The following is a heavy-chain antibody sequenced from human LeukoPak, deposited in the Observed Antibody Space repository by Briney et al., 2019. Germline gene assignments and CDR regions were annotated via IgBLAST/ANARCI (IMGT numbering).Heavy chain of an antibody. CDR1: GFTFSSYW. CDR3: TRMSREAPGLPGL. V-gene: IGHV3-74*01. CDR2: LSPDGSST. D-gene: IGHD5-24*01. Sequence: GGSLRLSCAASGFTFSSYWMQWVRQAPGKGLVWVSRLSPDGSSTTSADSVKGRFTISRDNAKNTLYLQIGSLRADDTAVYYCTRMSREAPGLPGLWGQGTLVTISS. J-gene: IGHJ4*02.